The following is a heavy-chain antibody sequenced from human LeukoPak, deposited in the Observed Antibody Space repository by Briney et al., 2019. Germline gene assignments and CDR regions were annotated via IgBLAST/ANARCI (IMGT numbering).Heavy chain of an antibody. CDR3: ARASRIAAAGYYYYYYMDV. Sequence: GGSLRLSCAASGFTVSSNYMSWVRQAPGKGLEWVSVIYSGGSTYYADSVKGRFTISRDNSKNTLYLQMNSLRAEDTAVYYCARASRIAAAGYYYYYYMDVWGKGTMVTISS. CDR2: IYSGGST. V-gene: IGHV3-53*01. J-gene: IGHJ6*03. CDR1: GFTVSSNY. D-gene: IGHD6-13*01.